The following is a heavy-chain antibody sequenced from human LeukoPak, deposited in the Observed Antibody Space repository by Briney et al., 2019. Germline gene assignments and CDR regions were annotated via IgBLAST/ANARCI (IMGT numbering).Heavy chain of an antibody. Sequence: GSLRLSCAASGFTFSDYYMSWIRQAPGKGLEWVSRISSGGGYTGYADSLKGRFTISRDNAKNSLHLQMNSLRAEDTAVYYCARDRRDGGYNPGDPRGFANWGQGTLVTVSS. CDR2: ISSGGGYT. CDR1: GFTFSDYY. J-gene: IGHJ4*02. D-gene: IGHD5-24*01. V-gene: IGHV3-11*06. CDR3: ARDRRDGGYNPGDPRGFAN.